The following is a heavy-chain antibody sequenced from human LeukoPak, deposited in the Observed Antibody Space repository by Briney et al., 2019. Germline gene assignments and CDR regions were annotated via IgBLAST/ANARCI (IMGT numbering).Heavy chain of an antibody. CDR3: ARGGIEVATIYFDY. J-gene: IGHJ4*02. Sequence: HPGGSRRLSCAASGFTVSSNYMSWVRQAPGKGLEWVSIIYSDGTTYYADSVKGRFTISRHNSENTLYLQMNSLRADDTAVYYCARGGIEVATIYFDYWGQGTPVTVSS. CDR1: GFTVSSNY. V-gene: IGHV3-53*04. CDR2: IYSDGTT. D-gene: IGHD5-24*01.